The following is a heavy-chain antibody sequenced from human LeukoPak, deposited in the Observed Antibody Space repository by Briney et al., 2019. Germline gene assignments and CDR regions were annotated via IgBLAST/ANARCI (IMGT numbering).Heavy chain of an antibody. J-gene: IGHJ4*02. CDR3: ARVSSGWSYYFDY. D-gene: IGHD6-19*01. Sequence: PETLSLTCTVSGGSINSYYWSWIRQPAGKGLEWIGRIYSSGATNYNPSLKSRVTMSVDTSKNQFSLKLNSVTAADTAVYFCARVSSGWSYYFDYWGQGTLVPVSS. CDR2: IYSSGAT. CDR1: GGSINSYY. V-gene: IGHV4-4*07.